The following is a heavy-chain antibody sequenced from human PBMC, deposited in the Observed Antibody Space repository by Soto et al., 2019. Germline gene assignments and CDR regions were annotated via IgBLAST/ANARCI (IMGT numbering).Heavy chain of an antibody. J-gene: IGHJ6*02. V-gene: IGHV1-69*01. CDR2: IIPIFGTA. D-gene: IGHD2-2*01. CDR1: GGTFSSYA. Sequence: QVQLVQSGAEVKKPGSSVKVSCEASGGTFSSYAISWVRQAPGQGLEWMGGIIPIFGTANYAQKFQGRVTITADESTSTAYMELSSLRSEDTAVYYCASSPRGGGYCSSTSCFPYGMDVWGQGTTVTVSS. CDR3: ASSPRGGGYCSSTSCFPYGMDV.